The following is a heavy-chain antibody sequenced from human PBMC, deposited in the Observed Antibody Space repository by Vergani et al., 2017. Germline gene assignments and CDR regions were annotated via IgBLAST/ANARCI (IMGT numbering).Heavy chain of an antibody. CDR3: ARPSGYWSGYYRFDY. CDR2: INPNSGGT. CDR1: GYNFTDFY. V-gene: IGHV1-2*02. D-gene: IGHD3-3*01. Sequence: QVQLVQSGAEVKKPGASVKVSCKTSGYNFTDFYVHWVRQAPGQGLEWLGWINPNSGGTNYAETFQGRVTMTRDTSISTAYVELSRLRSDDTAVYYCARPSGYWSGYYRFDYWGQGTLVTVSS. J-gene: IGHJ4*02.